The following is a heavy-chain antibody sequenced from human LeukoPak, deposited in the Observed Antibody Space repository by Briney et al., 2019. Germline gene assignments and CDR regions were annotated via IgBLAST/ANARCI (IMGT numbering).Heavy chain of an antibody. CDR3: ARIAVAGTDYYYYGMDV. CDR2: ISAYNGNT. V-gene: IGHV1-18*01. J-gene: IGHJ6*02. D-gene: IGHD6-19*01. Sequence: ASVKVSCKASGYTFTSYGISWVRQAPGQGLEWMGWISAYNGNTNYAQKLQGRVTMTTDTSTSTAYMELRSLRSDDTAVYYCARIAVAGTDYYYYGMDVWGRGTTVTVSS. CDR1: GYTFTSYG.